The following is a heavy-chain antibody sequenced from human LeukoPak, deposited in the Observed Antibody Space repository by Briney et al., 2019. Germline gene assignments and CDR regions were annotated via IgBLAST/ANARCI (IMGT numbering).Heavy chain of an antibody. CDR1: GASISSNNYY. D-gene: IGHD3-16*01. CDR2: FYYPGST. Sequence: SGPGLVKPSETLSLTCTVSGASISSNNYYWAWIRQPPGKGLEWIGSFYYPGSTYYNPSLKSRVTISVDTSKNQFSLKLSSVTAADTAVYYCARGYGGIYYYYMDVWGKGTTVTVSS. V-gene: IGHV4-39*01. CDR3: ARGYGGIYYYYMDV. J-gene: IGHJ6*03.